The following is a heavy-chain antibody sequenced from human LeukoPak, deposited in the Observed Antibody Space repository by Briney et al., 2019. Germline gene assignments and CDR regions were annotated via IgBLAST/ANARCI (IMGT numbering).Heavy chain of an antibody. J-gene: IGHJ6*03. CDR3: AKDVIAVAGAGYMDV. Sequence: GGSLRLSCAASGFTFSSYGMHWVRQAPGKGLEGVALLRSDGSNKYYADSVKGRFTISRDNSKNTLYLQMNSLRAEDTAVYYCAKDVIAVAGAGYMDVWGKGTTVTISS. CDR1: GFTFSSYG. D-gene: IGHD6-19*01. CDR2: LRSDGSNK. V-gene: IGHV3-30*02.